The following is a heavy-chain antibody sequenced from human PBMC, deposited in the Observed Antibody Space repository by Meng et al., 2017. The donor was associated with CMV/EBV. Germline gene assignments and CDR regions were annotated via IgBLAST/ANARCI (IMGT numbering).Heavy chain of an antibody. Sequence: SVKVSCKASGGTFSSYAISWVRQAPGQGLEWMGGIIPIFGTANYAQKFQGRVTITTDESTSTAYMELSSLRSEDTAVYYCASERRSPNWFDPWGQGTLVAVSS. V-gene: IGHV1-69*05. CDR3: ASERRSPNWFDP. CDR2: IIPIFGTA. D-gene: IGHD3-10*01. J-gene: IGHJ5*02. CDR1: GGTFSSYA.